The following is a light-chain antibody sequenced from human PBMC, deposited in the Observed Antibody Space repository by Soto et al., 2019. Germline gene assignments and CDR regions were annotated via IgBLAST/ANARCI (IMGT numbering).Light chain of an antibody. CDR1: QSVSSSY. CDR3: QQYGSSLIP. CDR2: GAS. V-gene: IGKV3-20*01. Sequence: EIVLTQSPGTLSLSPGERATLSCRASQSVSSSYLAWYQQKPGQAPRLLIYGASSRATGIPDRFSGSGSGTDFTLTIGRLEPEDFAVYYCQQYGSSLIPFGQGTRLEI. J-gene: IGKJ5*01.